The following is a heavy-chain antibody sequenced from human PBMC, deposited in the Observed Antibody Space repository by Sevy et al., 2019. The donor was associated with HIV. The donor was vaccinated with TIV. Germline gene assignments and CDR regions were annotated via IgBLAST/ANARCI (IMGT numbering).Heavy chain of an antibody. D-gene: IGHD3-22*01. CDR2: ISGSGTRT. Sequence: GGSLRLSCAVSGFSFDSYGMTWARQAPGKGLEWVSGISGSGTRTYYADSVKGRFIISRDNSKNTLYLQMNSLRSEDTAIYYCAKGGGGHYDPDEIGYYFYYYNMDVWGKGTTVTVSS. CDR1: GFSFDSYG. V-gene: IGHV3-23*01. CDR3: AKGGGGHYDPDEIGYYFYYYNMDV. J-gene: IGHJ6*03.